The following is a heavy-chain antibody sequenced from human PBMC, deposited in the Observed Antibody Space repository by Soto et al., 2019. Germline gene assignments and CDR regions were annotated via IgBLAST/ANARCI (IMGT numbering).Heavy chain of an antibody. Sequence: EVQLVESGGGLVKPGGSLRLSCAASGFTFTNAWMTWVRQAPGKGLEWVGRIKSKIDGGTTDYAAPVKGRFSISRDDSKNALYLQMDSLNTEDTAVYYCSTLDRPGREFGYWGRGTLVTVSS. D-gene: IGHD2-2*03. CDR2: IKSKIDGGTT. V-gene: IGHV3-15*07. CDR3: STLDRPGREFGY. CDR1: GFTFTNAW. J-gene: IGHJ4*02.